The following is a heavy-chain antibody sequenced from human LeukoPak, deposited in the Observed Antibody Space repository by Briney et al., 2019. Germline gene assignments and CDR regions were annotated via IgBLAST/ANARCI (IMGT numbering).Heavy chain of an antibody. D-gene: IGHD2-15*01. CDR1: GGSISRSSYY. CDR3: ARLGYCSGGSCYQYYFDY. V-gene: IGHV4-39*01. Sequence: SETLSLTCTVSGGSISRSSYYWGWIRQPPGKGLEWIGSIYYSGSTYYNPSLKSRVTISVDTSKNQFSLKLSSVTAADTAVYYCARLGYCSGGSCYQYYFDYWGQGTLVTVSS. J-gene: IGHJ4*02. CDR2: IYYSGST.